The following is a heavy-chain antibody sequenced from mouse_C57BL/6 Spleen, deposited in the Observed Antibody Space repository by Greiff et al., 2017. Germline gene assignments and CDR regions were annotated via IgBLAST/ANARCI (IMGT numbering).Heavy chain of an antibody. D-gene: IGHD2-5*01. Sequence: EVQLQQSGPVLVKPGASVKMSCKASGYTFTDYYMNWVKQSHGKSLEWIGVINPYNGGTSYNQKFKGKATLTVDKSSSTAYMEHNSLTSEDSAVYYCARDSNYVFDYWGQGTTLTVSS. CDR3: ARDSNYVFDY. CDR1: GYTFTDYY. V-gene: IGHV1-19*01. J-gene: IGHJ2*01. CDR2: INPYNGGT.